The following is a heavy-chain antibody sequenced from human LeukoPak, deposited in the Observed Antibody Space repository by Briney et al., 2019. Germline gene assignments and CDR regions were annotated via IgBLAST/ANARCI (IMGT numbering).Heavy chain of an antibody. CDR2: IYYSGST. J-gene: IGHJ5*02. CDR3: ARVQGIGWFDP. V-gene: IGHV4-59*01. D-gene: IGHD3-3*02. Sequence: PSETLSLTCIVSGGSISSYYWSWIRQPPGKGLEWIGYIYYSGSTNYNPSLKSRVTISVDTSKNQFSLKLSSVTAADTAVYYCARVQGIGWFDPWGQGTLVTVSS. CDR1: GGSISSYY.